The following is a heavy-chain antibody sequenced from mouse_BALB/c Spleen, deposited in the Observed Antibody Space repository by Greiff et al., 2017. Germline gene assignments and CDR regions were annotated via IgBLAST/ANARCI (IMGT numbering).Heavy chain of an antibody. CDR2: ISNGGGST. J-gene: IGHJ3*01. CDR1: GFTFSSYT. CDR3: ARQMTSAWFAY. Sequence: EVHLVESGGGLVQPGGSLKLSCAASGFTFSSYTMSWVRQTPEKRLEWVAYISNGGGSTYYPDTVKGRFTISRDNAKNTLYLQMSSLKSEDTAMYYCARQMTSAWFAYWGQGTLVTVSA. V-gene: IGHV5-12-2*01. D-gene: IGHD3-1*01.